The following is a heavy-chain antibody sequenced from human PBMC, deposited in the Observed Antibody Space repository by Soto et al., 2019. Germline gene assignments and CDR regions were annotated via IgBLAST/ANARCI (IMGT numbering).Heavy chain of an antibody. CDR3: ARGGRALVTTKMRY. CDR1: GYSFTSYA. Sequence: ASVKVSGKASGYSFTSYAIPWVRPAPGQRLEWMGWINAANGNTKYSQNFQGRVTITRDTSASTAYMELSSLRSEDTAVDYCARGGRALVTTKMRYWGQGTQVTVSS. J-gene: IGHJ4*02. D-gene: IGHD4-17*01. CDR2: INAANGNT. V-gene: IGHV1-3*01.